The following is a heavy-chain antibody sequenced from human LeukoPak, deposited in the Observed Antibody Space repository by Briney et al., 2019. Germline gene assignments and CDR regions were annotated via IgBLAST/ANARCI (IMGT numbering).Heavy chain of an antibody. CDR2: MNASNGNT. CDR3: ARGVGIAAAEGIFDI. D-gene: IGHD6-13*01. CDR1: GYTFTSYA. J-gene: IGHJ3*02. V-gene: IGHV1-3*01. Sequence: GASVKVSCKASGYTFTSYAMHWGRQAPGQRGEGMGWMNASNGNTKYSQKFQGRVTITSDTSASTAYMELSSLRSEDTAVYYCARGVGIAAAEGIFDICRQGTMVTVSS.